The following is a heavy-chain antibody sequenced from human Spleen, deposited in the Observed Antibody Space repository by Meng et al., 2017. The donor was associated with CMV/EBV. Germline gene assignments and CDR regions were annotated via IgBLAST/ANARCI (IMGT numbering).Heavy chain of an antibody. Sequence: VQLGQAGAVVEKPGASAQVAWRASGRTVRSYAMRWVRQAPEQGLEWMGGIIPIFGTATYAQKFQGRVTITADESASTAYMELSSLGSEDTAVYYCARCYSGYDYWGQGTLVTVSS. CDR3: ARCYSGYDY. CDR2: IIPIFGTA. D-gene: IGHD5-12*01. V-gene: IGHV1-69*12. J-gene: IGHJ4*02. CDR1: GRTVRSYA.